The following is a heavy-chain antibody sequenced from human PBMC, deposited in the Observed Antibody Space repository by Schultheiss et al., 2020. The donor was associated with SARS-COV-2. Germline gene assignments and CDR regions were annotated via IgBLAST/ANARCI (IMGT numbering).Heavy chain of an antibody. Sequence: SETLSLTCTVSGGSISSSSYYWGWIRQPPGKGLEWIGSIYYSGSTNYNPSLKSRVTISVDKSKNQFSLKLSSVTAADTAVYYCARRGERPFDYWGQGTLVTVSS. V-gene: IGHV4-39*07. CDR2: IYYSGST. CDR1: GGSISSSSYY. CDR3: ARRGERPFDY. J-gene: IGHJ4*02. D-gene: IGHD3-16*01.